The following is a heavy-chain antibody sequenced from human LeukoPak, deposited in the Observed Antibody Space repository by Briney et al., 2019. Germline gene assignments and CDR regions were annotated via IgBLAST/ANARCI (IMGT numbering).Heavy chain of an antibody. V-gene: IGHV3-48*03. CDR2: ISTWGSPI. D-gene: IGHD2-2*01. CDR3: ARKYCSSTSCLFDY. CDR1: GFTFSSYE. Sequence: GGPLRLSCTASGFTFSSYEVNCVREAPGEGVEGVSYISTWGSPIYYVDSVKGRHIISEYNDKDSLSIQLTGRRAEDRAFYCCARKYCSSTSCLFDYWGQGTLVTVSS. J-gene: IGHJ4*02.